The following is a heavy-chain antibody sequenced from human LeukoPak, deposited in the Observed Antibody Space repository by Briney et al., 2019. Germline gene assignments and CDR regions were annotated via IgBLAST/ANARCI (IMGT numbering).Heavy chain of an antibody. CDR1: GGTFSSYA. CDR3: ARVGSGSYWYFDY. D-gene: IGHD1-26*01. Sequence: SVKVSCKASGGTFSSYAISWVRQAPGQGLEWMGWINTKSGRTSSARKFQGRVTMTRDPSITTVYMDMAWLTSDDTAIYFCARVGSGSYWYFDYWGQGTLVTVSS. V-gene: IGHV1-2*02. J-gene: IGHJ4*02. CDR2: INTKSGRT.